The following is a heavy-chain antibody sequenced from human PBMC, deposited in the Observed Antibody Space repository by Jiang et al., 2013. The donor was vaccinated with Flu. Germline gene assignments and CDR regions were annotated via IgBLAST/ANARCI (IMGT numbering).Heavy chain of an antibody. CDR2: ISYDGSNK. CDR3: ASALVINFDY. D-gene: IGHD3-22*01. CDR1: GFSFSTYA. V-gene: IGHV3-30-3*01. Sequence: QLVESGGGVVQPGRSLRLSCAASGFSFSTYAMHWVRQAPGKGLEWVAVISYDGSNKNYADSVKGRFTISRDNSKNTLYLQMNSLRAEDTAVYYCASALVINFDYWGQGTLVTVSS. J-gene: IGHJ4*02.